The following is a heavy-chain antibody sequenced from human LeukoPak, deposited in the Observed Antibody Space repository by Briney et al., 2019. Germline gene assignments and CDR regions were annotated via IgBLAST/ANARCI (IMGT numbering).Heavy chain of an antibody. CDR1: GYTYTDYG. Sequence: ASVKVSCETSGYTYTDYGISWVRQAPGQPPEWIGWISGYNGNTNYVQKFQASVTMTTKTSNSTADYELRSLRSDDTAFYYCARDLSLGRHDYGEPFDYWGQGTGVIVSA. CDR2: ISGYNGNT. V-gene: IGHV1-18*01. J-gene: IGHJ4*02. CDR3: ARDLSLGRHDYGEPFDY. D-gene: IGHD4-17*01.